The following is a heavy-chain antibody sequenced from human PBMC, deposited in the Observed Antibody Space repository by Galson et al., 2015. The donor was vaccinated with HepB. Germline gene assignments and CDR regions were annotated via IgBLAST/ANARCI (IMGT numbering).Heavy chain of an antibody. CDR3: ARDMAHPVLRFLEWLLPGDMDV. V-gene: IGHV3-30-3*01. J-gene: IGHJ6*03. CDR2: ISYDGSNK. D-gene: IGHD3-3*01. CDR1: GFTFSSYA. Sequence: SLRLSCAASGFTFSSYAMHWVRQAPGKGLEWVAVISYDGSNKYYADSVKGRFTISRDNSKNTLYLQMNSLRAEDTAVYYCARDMAHPVLRFLEWLLPGDMDVWGKGTTVTVSS.